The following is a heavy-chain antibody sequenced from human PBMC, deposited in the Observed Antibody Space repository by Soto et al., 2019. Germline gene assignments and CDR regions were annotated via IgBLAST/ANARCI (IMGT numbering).Heavy chain of an antibody. CDR2: IDTDGGGT. Sequence: DVQLVESGGGLVQPGGSLRVSCAASGFTLGSHRIHWVRQPPGQGLEWVSRIDTDGGGTSYADSVKGRFTISPDNAKNTVYLQMNGLRAEDTAVYYCATVFDLWGQGTLVTVSS. CDR3: ATVFDL. J-gene: IGHJ5*02. V-gene: IGHV3-74*01. CDR1: GFTLGSHR.